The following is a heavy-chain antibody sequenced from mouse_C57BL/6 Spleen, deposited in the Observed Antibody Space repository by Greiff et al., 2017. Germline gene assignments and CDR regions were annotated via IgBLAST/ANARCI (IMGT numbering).Heavy chain of an antibody. CDR1: GYTFTSYW. Sequence: VQLQQPGAELVRPGSSVKLSCKASGYTFTSYWMDWVKQRPGQGLEWIGNIYPSDSETHYNQKFKDKATLTVDKSYSTAYMQLSSLTSEDAAVYYCASSYDYYSFEYWGQGTTLTVSS. D-gene: IGHD2-4*01. CDR2: IYPSDSET. CDR3: ASSYDYYSFEY. J-gene: IGHJ2*01. V-gene: IGHV1-61*01.